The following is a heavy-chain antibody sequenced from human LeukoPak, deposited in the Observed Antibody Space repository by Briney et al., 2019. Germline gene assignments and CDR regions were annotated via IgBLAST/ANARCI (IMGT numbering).Heavy chain of an antibody. D-gene: IGHD3-10*01. J-gene: IGHJ5*02. Sequence: SQTLSLTCTVSGGSISSGGYYWSWIRQHPGKGLEWIGYIYYSGSTYYNPSLKSRVTISVDTSKNQFSLKLSSVTAADTAVYYCARELLWFGERYEGWFGPWGQGTLVTVSS. CDR3: ARELLWFGERYEGWFGP. V-gene: IGHV4-31*03. CDR1: GGSISSGGYY. CDR2: IYYSGST.